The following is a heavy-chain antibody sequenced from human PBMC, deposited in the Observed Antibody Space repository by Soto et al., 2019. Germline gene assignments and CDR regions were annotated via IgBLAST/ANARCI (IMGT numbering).Heavy chain of an antibody. CDR3: VKDGSSGWPYFYDMDV. CDR2: ISYDGSNK. J-gene: IGHJ6*02. V-gene: IGHV3-30*18. CDR1: GFTFSSYG. D-gene: IGHD6-19*01. Sequence: QPGGSLRLSCAASGFTFSSYGMHWVRQAPGKGLEWVAVISYDGSNKYYADSVKGRFTISRDNSKNTLYLHMSSLRAEDTAVYYCVKDGSSGWPYFYDMDVWGQGTTVTVS.